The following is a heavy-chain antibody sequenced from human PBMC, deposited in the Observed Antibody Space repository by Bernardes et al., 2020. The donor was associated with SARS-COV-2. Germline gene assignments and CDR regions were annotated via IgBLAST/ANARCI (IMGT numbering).Heavy chain of an antibody. J-gene: IGHJ4*02. Sequence: GGSLRLSCAGSGFTFSTSWMHWVRQAPGKGLVWVARMNSDGRTINYADSVKDRFTISRDNAGNTLYLKMNSLRADDTAVYYCARAGYYRFDYWGQGTLVTVSS. V-gene: IGHV3-74*01. CDR2: MNSDGRTI. CDR1: GFTFSTSW. CDR3: ARAGYYRFDY. D-gene: IGHD3-22*01.